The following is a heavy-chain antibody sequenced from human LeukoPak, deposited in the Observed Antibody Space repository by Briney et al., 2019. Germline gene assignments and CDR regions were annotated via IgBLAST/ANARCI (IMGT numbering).Heavy chain of an antibody. Sequence: PGGSLRLSCAASGFTFDDYAMHWVRQAPGKGLEWVSLISGDGGSTYYADSVKGRFTISRDNSKNSLYLQMNSLRTEDTALYYCANDPELGGVGPLDFDYWGQGTLVTVSS. V-gene: IGHV3-43*02. D-gene: IGHD3-16*01. CDR3: ANDPELGGVGPLDFDY. CDR1: GFTFDDYA. J-gene: IGHJ4*02. CDR2: ISGDGGST.